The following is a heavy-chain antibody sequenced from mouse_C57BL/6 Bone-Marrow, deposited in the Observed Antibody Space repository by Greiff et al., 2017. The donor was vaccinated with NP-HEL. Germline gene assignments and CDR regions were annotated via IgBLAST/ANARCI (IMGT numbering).Heavy chain of an antibody. D-gene: IGHD1-1*01. CDR2: ISSGSSTI. V-gene: IGHV5-17*01. Sequence: VQLKESGGGLVKPGGSLKLSCAASGFTFSDYGMHWVRQAPEKGLEWVAYISSGSSTIYYADTVKGRFTISRDNAKNTLFLQMTSLRSEDTAMYYCARKAGDGSSYWYFDVWGTGTTVTVSS. J-gene: IGHJ1*03. CDR3: ARKAGDGSSYWYFDV. CDR1: GFTFSDYG.